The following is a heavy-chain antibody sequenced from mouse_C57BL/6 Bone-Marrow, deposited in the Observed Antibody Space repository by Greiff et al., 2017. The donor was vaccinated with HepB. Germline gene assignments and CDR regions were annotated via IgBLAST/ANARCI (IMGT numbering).Heavy chain of an antibody. CDR3: ARWGGYDGGSDYFDY. V-gene: IGHV1-64*01. Sequence: QVQLQQPGAELVKPGASVKLSCKASGYTFTSYWMHWVKQRPGQGLEWIGMIHPNSGSTNYNEKFKSKATLTVDKSSSTAYMQLSSLTSEDSAVYYCARWGGYDGGSDYFDYWGQGTTLTVSS. J-gene: IGHJ2*01. CDR2: IHPNSGST. D-gene: IGHD2-2*01. CDR1: GYTFTSYW.